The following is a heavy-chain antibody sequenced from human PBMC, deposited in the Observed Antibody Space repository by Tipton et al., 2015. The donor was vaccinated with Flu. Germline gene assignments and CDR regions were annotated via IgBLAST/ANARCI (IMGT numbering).Heavy chain of an antibody. D-gene: IGHD3-10*01. CDR1: GGTFSSAA. CDR3: AREGEEDGELTYDYYSGMDV. V-gene: IGHV1-69*15. Sequence: QSGAEVKKPGSSVKVSCKTSGGTFSSAAISWVRQAPGQGLEWMGRIIPMFGSTNYAQKFQGRVVITADESTNTAYMELSSLGSEDTAVYFCAREGEEDGELTYDYYSGMDVWGQGTTVTVSS. J-gene: IGHJ6*02. CDR2: IIPMFGST.